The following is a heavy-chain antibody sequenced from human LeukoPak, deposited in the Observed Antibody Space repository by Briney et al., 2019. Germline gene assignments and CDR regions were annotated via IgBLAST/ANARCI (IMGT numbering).Heavy chain of an antibody. J-gene: IGHJ4*02. V-gene: IGHV3-48*04. Sequence: GGSLRLSCAASGFTFSSYSMNWVRQAPGKGLEWVSYISSSSSTIYYADSVKGRFTISRDNAKNSLYLQMNSLRAEDTAVYYCARETTMVRGVISHFDYWGQGTLVTVSS. CDR3: ARETTMVRGVISHFDY. CDR1: GFTFSSYS. D-gene: IGHD3-10*01. CDR2: ISSSSSTI.